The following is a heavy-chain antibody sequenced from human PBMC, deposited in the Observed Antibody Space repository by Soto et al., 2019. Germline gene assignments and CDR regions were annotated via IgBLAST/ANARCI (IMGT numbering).Heavy chain of an antibody. V-gene: IGHV3-23*01. CDR3: AKGDITIFGVEDDAFDI. D-gene: IGHD3-3*01. J-gene: IGHJ3*02. CDR2: ISGSGGST. CDR1: GFTFSSYA. Sequence: EVQLLESGGGLVQPGGSLRLSCAASGFTFSSYAMSWVRQAPGKGLEWVSAISGSGGSTYYADSVKGRFTISRDNSKNTLYLQMNSLRAEDTAVYYCAKGDITIFGVEDDAFDIWGQGTMVTVSS.